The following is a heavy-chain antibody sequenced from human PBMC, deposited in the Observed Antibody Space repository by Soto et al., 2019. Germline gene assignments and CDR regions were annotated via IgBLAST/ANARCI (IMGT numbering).Heavy chain of an antibody. Sequence: GGSLRLSCAASGFTFSSYAMHWVRQAPGKGLEWVAVISYDGSNKYYADSVKGRFTISRDKSKNTLYLQMNGLRAEDTAVYYCARYLGVVREPFFDYWGQGTLVTVSS. CDR3: ARYLGVVREPFFDY. V-gene: IGHV3-30-3*01. CDR1: GFTFSSYA. CDR2: ISYDGSNK. J-gene: IGHJ4*02. D-gene: IGHD3-10*01.